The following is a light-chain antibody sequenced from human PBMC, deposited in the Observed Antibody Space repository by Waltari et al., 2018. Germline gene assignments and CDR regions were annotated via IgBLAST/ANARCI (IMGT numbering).Light chain of an antibody. Sequence: QSLLTQPPSASGTPGQRVTISLSGSHSTIGSNTVDWYQPLPGKAPKLLISTNVQRPSGVPDRFSGSRSGTSASLAISGLQSDDEADYYCASWDDRLTAVVFGGGTKLTVL. J-gene: IGLJ2*01. V-gene: IGLV1-44*01. CDR1: HSTIGSNT. CDR3: ASWDDRLTAVV. CDR2: TNV.